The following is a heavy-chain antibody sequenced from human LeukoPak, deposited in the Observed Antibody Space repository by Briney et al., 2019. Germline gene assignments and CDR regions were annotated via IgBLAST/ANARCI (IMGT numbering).Heavy chain of an antibody. CDR1: GFTFNNAW. D-gene: IGHD3-22*01. V-gene: IGHV3-15*07. Sequence: GGSLRLSCAASGFTFNNAWMNWVRQAPGKGLEWVGRIKSKTDGGTTDYAAPVKGRFTISRHDSKNTLFLQMNSLKTEDTAVYYCATGGRSGYYRDGVFVYWGQGTLVTVSS. CDR2: IKSKTDGGTT. CDR3: ATGGRSGYYRDGVFVY. J-gene: IGHJ4*02.